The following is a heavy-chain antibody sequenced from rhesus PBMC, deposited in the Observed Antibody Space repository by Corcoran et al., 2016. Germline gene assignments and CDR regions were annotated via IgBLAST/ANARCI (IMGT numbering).Heavy chain of an antibody. J-gene: IGHJ4*01. CDR2: IYGGSEST. CDR1: GGSISGYYL. V-gene: IGHV4-143*01. CDR3: ASIAAAAH. D-gene: IGHD6-31*01. Sequence: QVQLQESGPGVVKPSETLSLTCAVSGGSISGYYLCSWIRQPPGKGLEWIGYIYGGSESTSYNPSLKSRVIISIDTSKNQFSLKLSSVTAADTAVYYCASIAAAAHWGQGVLVTVSS.